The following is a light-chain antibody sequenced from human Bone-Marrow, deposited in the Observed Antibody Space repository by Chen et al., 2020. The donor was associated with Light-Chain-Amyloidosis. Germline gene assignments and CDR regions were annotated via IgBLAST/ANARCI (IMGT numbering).Light chain of an antibody. CDR2: GAT. V-gene: IGKV3-20*01. CDR3: QQYGTSPLT. CDR1: QSVSSSH. Sequence: EIVLMQSPGTLSMSLGERSTLSCRASQSVSSSHLAWYQQKLGQAPRLLIYGATSRATGIPDRFSGSGSGTDFTLTISRLDPEDFAVYYCQQYGTSPLTFGVGTKVEIK. J-gene: IGKJ4*01.